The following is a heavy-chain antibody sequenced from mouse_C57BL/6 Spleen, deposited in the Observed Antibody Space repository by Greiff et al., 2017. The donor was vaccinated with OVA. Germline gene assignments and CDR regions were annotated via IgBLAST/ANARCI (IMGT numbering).Heavy chain of an antibody. Sequence: EVKVVESGEGLVKPGGSLKLSCAASGFTFSSYAMSWVRQTPEKRLEWVAYISSGGDYIYYADTVKGRFTISRDNARNTLYLQMSSLKSEDTAMYYCTRDYIDYAMDYWGQGTSVTVSS. CDR3: TRDYIDYAMDY. CDR2: ISSGGDYI. D-gene: IGHD1-3*01. V-gene: IGHV5-9-1*02. CDR1: GFTFSSYA. J-gene: IGHJ4*01.